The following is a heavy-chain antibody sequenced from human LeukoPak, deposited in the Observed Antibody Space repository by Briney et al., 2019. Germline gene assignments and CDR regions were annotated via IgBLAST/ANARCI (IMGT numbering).Heavy chain of an antibody. J-gene: IGHJ3*02. Sequence: GGSLRLSCAASGFTVSSNYMSWVRQAPGKGLDWVSIINGGGDIIMYEDSVKGRFTISRDNSKNTFYLQMNSLRVEDTAVYYCAMRDRGYGLDIWGQGTMVTVSS. CDR2: INGGGDII. CDR3: AMRDRGYGLDI. V-gene: IGHV3-23*01. CDR1: GFTVSSNY. D-gene: IGHD3-10*01.